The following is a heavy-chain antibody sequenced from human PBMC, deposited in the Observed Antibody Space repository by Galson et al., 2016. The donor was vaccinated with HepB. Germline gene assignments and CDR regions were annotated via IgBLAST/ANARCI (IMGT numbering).Heavy chain of an antibody. V-gene: IGHV3-7*04. CDR3: ARGMKDIEVVLGGMDV. CDR1: GFSISSHW. D-gene: IGHD2-2*01. CDR2: IKQGGTEK. Sequence: SLRLSCAGSGFSISSHWMSWVRQAPGKGLEWVAKIKQGGTEKYYVDSVMDRFTISRDNARNSVYLQMNRLRDDDTAVYYCARGMKDIEVVLGGMDVWGQGTTVTVSS. J-gene: IGHJ6*02.